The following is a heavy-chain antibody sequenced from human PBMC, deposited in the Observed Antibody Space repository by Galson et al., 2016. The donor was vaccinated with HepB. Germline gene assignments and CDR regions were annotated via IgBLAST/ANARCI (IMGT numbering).Heavy chain of an antibody. J-gene: IGHJ4*02. Sequence: SLRLSCAGSGFAFGDYAVHWVRQAPGKGLEWVSVISYDGRHENYADFVKGRFTVSRDTSKRTVSLHMTSLTPDDSAVYFCARDRYRAAGLSDFWGPGTLVIVSS. CDR3: ARDRYRAAGLSDF. D-gene: IGHD2-2*01. CDR2: ISYDGRHE. V-gene: IGHV3-30*04. CDR1: GFAFGDYA.